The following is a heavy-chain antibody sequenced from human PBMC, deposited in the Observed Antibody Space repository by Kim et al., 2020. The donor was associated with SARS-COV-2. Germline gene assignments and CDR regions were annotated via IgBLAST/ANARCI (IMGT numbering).Heavy chain of an antibody. D-gene: IGHD2-15*01. V-gene: IGHV1-69*13. J-gene: IGHJ2*01. CDR1: GGTFSSYA. Sequence: SVKVSCKASGGTFSSYAISWVRQAPGQGLEWMGGIIPIFGTANYAQKFQGRVTITADESTSTAYMELSSLRSEDTAVYYCARVKDCSGGSCYSGYWYFDLWGRGTLVTVSS. CDR3: ARVKDCSGGSCYSGYWYFDL. CDR2: IIPIFGTA.